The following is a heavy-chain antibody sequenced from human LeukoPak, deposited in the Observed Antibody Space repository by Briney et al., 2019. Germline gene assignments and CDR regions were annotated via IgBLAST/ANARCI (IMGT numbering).Heavy chain of an antibody. D-gene: IGHD4-11*01. J-gene: IGHJ5*02. CDR1: GYTFTGYY. Sequence: ASVKVSCKASGYTFTGYYMHWVRRAPGQGLEWMGWINPNSGGTNYAQKFQGRVTMTRDTSISTAYMELSRLRSDDTAVYYCARARLPPNWFDPWGQGTLVTVSS. CDR2: INPNSGGT. CDR3: ARARLPPNWFDP. V-gene: IGHV1-2*02.